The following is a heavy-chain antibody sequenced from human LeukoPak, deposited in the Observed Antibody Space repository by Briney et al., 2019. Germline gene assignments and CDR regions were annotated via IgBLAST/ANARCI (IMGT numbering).Heavy chain of an antibody. CDR3: ARGSGITGTQFDY. CDR2: INYRGTT. J-gene: IGHJ4*02. CDR1: GDSISSSSYY. V-gene: IGHV4-39*07. Sequence: SETLSLTCSVSGDSISSSSYYWAWIRQPPEKGLEWIGSINYRGTTYYNPYLKSRVTLSVDTSKDQFSLTLNSVSAADTAVYYCARGSGITGTQFDYWGQGTLVTVSS. D-gene: IGHD1-20*01.